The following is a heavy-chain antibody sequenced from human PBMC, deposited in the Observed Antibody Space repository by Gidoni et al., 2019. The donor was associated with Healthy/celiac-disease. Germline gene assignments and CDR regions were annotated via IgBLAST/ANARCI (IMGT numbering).Heavy chain of an antibody. Sequence: QVQLVQSGAEVNKPGASVKVSCKASGYTFTSSYMPWVRQAPGPGLEWMGIINPSGGSTSYEQKFQGRVTMTRDTSTSTVYMELSSLRSEDTAVYYCASHVRIKGSQERGSGSYGGVMDVWGQGTTVTVSS. CDR3: ASHVRIKGSQERGSGSYGGVMDV. CDR2: INPSGGST. D-gene: IGHD3-10*01. CDR1: GYTFTSSY. J-gene: IGHJ6*02. V-gene: IGHV1-46*01.